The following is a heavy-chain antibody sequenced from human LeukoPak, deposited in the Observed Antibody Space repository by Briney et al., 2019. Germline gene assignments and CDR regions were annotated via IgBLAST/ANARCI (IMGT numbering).Heavy chain of an antibody. CDR1: GFTFSSYA. V-gene: IGHV3-23*01. D-gene: IGHD6-6*01. CDR3: AREGHLVGYYFDY. J-gene: IGHJ4*02. Sequence: GGSLRLSCAASGFTFSSYAMSWVRQAPGKGLEWVSAISGSGGSTYYADSVKGRFTISRDNSKNSLCLQMNSLRAEDTAVYYCAREGHLVGYYFDYWGQGSLVTVSS. CDR2: ISGSGGST.